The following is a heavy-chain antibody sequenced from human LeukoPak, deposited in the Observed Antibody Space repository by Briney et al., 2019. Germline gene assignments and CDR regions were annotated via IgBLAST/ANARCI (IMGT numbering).Heavy chain of an antibody. J-gene: IGHJ4*02. Sequence: GGSLRLSCTASGFTFSSYAMSWVRQAPGKGLEWVSYISSSGSTIYYADSVKGRFTISRDNTKNSLYLQMNSLRAEDTAMYYCARETATINYWGQGTLVTVSS. CDR1: GFTFSSYA. D-gene: IGHD5-24*01. CDR3: ARETATINY. CDR2: ISSSGSTI. V-gene: IGHV3-48*04.